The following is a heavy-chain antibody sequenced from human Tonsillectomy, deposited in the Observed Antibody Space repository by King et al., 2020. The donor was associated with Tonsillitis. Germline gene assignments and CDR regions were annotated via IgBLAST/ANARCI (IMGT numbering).Heavy chain of an antibody. CDR1: GFTVSSNY. D-gene: IGHD4-17*01. CDR2: IYSGGST. V-gene: IGHV3-53*01. J-gene: IGHJ4*02. Sequence: VQLVESGGGLIQPGGSLRLSCAASGFTVSSNYMSWVLQAPGKGLEWVAVIYSGGSTYYADSVKGRFPISRDNSKNTLYLQMNSLRAEDTAVYYCARGLIDYGDYKAYFDYWGQGTLVTVSS. CDR3: ARGLIDYGDYKAYFDY.